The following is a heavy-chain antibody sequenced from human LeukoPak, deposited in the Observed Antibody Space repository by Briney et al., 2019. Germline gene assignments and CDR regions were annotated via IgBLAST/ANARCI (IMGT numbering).Heavy chain of an antibody. CDR2: ISGSGGST. V-gene: IGHV3-23*01. Sequence: GGSLRLSCAASGLTFSSYAMSWVRQAPGKGLEWVSAISGSGGSTYYADSVKGRFTISRDNSKNTLYLQMNSLRAEDTAVYYCAKLCPNTAMARTFVDYWGQGTLVTVSS. CDR1: GLTFSSYA. D-gene: IGHD5-18*01. CDR3: AKLCPNTAMARTFVDY. J-gene: IGHJ4*02.